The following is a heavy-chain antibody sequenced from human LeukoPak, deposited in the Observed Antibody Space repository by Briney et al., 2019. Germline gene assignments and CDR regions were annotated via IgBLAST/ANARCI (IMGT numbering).Heavy chain of an antibody. V-gene: IGHV3-7*01. CDR1: GFSLSGYW. J-gene: IGHJ4*02. CDR3: ARGGYSFDY. CDR2: LHADGNEK. D-gene: IGHD5-12*01. Sequence: GGSLRLSCAAYGFSLSGYWMSCVRQAPGNGLEWVARLHADGNEKYFVHSVKGRFTVSRDNAKNSLYLQMNSLRVEDTAVYYCARGGYSFDYLGQGTLVTVSS.